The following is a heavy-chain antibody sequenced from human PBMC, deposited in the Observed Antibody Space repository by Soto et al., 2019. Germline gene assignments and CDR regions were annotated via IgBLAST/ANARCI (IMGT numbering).Heavy chain of an antibody. D-gene: IGHD6-13*01. CDR1: GGSISSGDYY. CDR3: ARDLIPGRIAAAGYWYFDL. J-gene: IGHJ2*01. CDR2: IYYSGST. V-gene: IGHV4-30-4*01. Sequence: QVQLQESGPGLVKPSQTLSLTCTVSGGSISSGDYYWSWIRQPPGKGLEWIGYIYYSGSTYYNPSLTSRVTISVDTSKNQFSLKLSSVTAADTAVYYCARDLIPGRIAAAGYWYFDLWGRGTLVTVSS.